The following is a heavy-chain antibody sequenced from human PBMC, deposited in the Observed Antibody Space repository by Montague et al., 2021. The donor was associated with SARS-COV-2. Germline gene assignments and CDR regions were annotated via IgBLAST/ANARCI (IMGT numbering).Heavy chain of an antibody. J-gene: IGHJ6*02. V-gene: IGHV4-39*01. CDR1: GGSINSGDYS. Sequence: SETLSLTCTVSGGSINSGDYSWGWIRQPPGKGLEWIGNVCCSGHTNYNPSLKGRVTISVDTSKTQFSLKLSSVTAADTAVYYCARHRVLRFLETDYYYYGMDVWGQGTTVTVSS. D-gene: IGHD3-3*01. CDR2: VCCSGHT. CDR3: ARHRVLRFLETDYYYYGMDV.